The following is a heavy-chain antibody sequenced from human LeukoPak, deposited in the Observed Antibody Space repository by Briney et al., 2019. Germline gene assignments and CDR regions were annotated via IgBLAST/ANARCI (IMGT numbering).Heavy chain of an antibody. CDR2: IYYSGST. CDR3: ARHGNDYDFWSGYYRDY. Sequence: KTSETLSLTCTVSGGSISSSSYYRGWIRQPPGKGLEWIGSIYYSGSTYYNPSLKSRVTISVDTSKNQFSLKLSSVTAADTAVYYCARHGNDYDFWSGYYRDYWGQGTLVTVSS. CDR1: GGSISSSSYY. D-gene: IGHD3-3*01. V-gene: IGHV4-39*01. J-gene: IGHJ4*02.